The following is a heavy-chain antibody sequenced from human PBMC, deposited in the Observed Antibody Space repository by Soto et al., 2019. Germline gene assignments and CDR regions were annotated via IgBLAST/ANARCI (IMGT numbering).Heavy chain of an antibody. CDR1: GGSISSGGYS. CDR3: ASSHAGAHITAAVH. J-gene: IGHJ4*02. D-gene: IGHD6-13*01. Sequence: SQTLSLTCAVSGGSISSGGYSWSWIRQPPGKGLEWIGYIYHSGSTYYNPSLKSRVTISVDRSKNQFSLKLSSVTAADTAVYYCASSHAGAHITAAVHWGQGTLVTVS. CDR2: IYHSGST. V-gene: IGHV4-30-2*01.